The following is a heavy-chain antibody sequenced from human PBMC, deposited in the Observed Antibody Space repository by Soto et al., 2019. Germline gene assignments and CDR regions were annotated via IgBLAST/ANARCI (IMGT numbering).Heavy chain of an antibody. D-gene: IGHD2-15*01. V-gene: IGHV4-34*01. CDR2: INHSGSS. Sequence: PSETLSLTCAVYGGSLSGYYWSWIRQSPGKGLEWIGEINHSGSSISNPSLKSRVTISVDTSKNQFSLKLRSVTAADTAAYYCARGISLIVEVHRDAPDKYYFDSWSQGTLVTV. CDR3: ARGISLIVEVHRDAPDKYYFDS. CDR1: GGSLSGYY. J-gene: IGHJ4*02.